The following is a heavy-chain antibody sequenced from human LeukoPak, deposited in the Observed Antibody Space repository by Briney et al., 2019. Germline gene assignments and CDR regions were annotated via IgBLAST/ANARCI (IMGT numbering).Heavy chain of an antibody. Sequence: GASVKVSCKASGYTFINYDINWVRQATGQGLEWMGWMNPSSSHTGYAQKFQGRVTITRNTSISTAYMELSSLRSEDTAVYYCARLSVAGTVYWGQGTLVTVSS. CDR3: ARLSVAGTVY. D-gene: IGHD6-19*01. J-gene: IGHJ4*02. CDR1: GYTFINYD. CDR2: MNPSSSHT. V-gene: IGHV1-8*03.